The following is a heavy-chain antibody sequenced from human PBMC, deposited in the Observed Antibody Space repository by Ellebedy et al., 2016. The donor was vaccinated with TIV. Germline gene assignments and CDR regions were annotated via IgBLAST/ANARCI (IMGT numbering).Heavy chain of an antibody. J-gene: IGHJ4*02. CDR2: IYPGDSDT. CDR1: GYSFTSYW. CDR3: ARQGYGDYERFDY. V-gene: IGHV5-51*01. Sequence: GGSLRLSCKGSGYSFTSYWIAWVRQMPGKGLEWMGIIYPGDSDTTYSPSFQGQVTISADKSISTAYLQWSSLKASDTAMYYCARQGYGDYERFDYWGQGTLVTVSS. D-gene: IGHD4-17*01.